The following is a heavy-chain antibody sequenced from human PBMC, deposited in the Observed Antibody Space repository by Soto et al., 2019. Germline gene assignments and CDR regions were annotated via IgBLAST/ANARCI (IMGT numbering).Heavy chain of an antibody. CDR1: GFTFSSYA. D-gene: IGHD2-2*01. Sequence: EVQLLESGGGLVQPGGSLRLSCAASGFTFSSYAMSWVRQAPGKGLEWGSAISGSGGSTYYADSVKGRFTISRDNSKNTLYLQMNSLRAEDTAVYYCAKDRNCSSTSCYVDYWGQGTLVTVSS. CDR2: ISGSGGST. V-gene: IGHV3-23*01. J-gene: IGHJ4*02. CDR3: AKDRNCSSTSCYVDY.